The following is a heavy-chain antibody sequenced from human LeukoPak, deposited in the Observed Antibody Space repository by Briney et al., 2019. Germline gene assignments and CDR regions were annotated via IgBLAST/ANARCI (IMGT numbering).Heavy chain of an antibody. Sequence: GGSLRLSCASSGFTFDDYAMHWVRQAPGKGLEWVSGISWNSGNIAYADSVKGRFTISRDNAKNSLSLQVNSLRAEDTALYYCAKGLRLSIAGKFDPWGQGTLVTVSS. V-gene: IGHV3-9*01. CDR3: AKGLRLSIAGKFDP. CDR1: GFTFDDYA. CDR2: ISWNSGNI. J-gene: IGHJ5*02. D-gene: IGHD6-6*01.